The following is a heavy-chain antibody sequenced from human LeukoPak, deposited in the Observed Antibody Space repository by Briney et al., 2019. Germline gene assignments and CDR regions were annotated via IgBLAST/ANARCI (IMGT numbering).Heavy chain of an antibody. CDR1: GGSITNYY. Sequence: SETLSLTCTVSGGSITNYYWSWIRQAPGKGLEGIGYIFFSGSTNYNPSLKSRLTISLDTSKNHVSLQLRSVTATDTAVYYCARVGPLSGGQFYFDYWGQGTLVTVSS. J-gene: IGHJ4*02. V-gene: IGHV4-59*01. CDR2: IFFSGST. D-gene: IGHD5-24*01. CDR3: ARVGPLSGGQFYFDY.